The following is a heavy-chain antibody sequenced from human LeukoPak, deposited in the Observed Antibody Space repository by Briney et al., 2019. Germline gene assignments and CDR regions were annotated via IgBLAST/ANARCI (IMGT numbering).Heavy chain of an antibody. CDR3: ARDLRLNAFDI. J-gene: IGHJ3*02. Sequence: GGSLRLSCAASGFTFSSYWMHWVRQAPGKGLVWVSRIKGDGSSTSYADSVKGRFTISRDNAKNTLYLQMNSLRAEDTAVYYCARDLRLNAFDIWGQGTMVTVSS. D-gene: IGHD6-19*01. V-gene: IGHV3-74*01. CDR1: GFTFSSYW. CDR2: IKGDGSST.